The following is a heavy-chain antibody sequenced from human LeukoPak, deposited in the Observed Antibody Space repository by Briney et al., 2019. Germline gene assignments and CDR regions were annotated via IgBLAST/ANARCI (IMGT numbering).Heavy chain of an antibody. V-gene: IGHV4-59*01. CDR2: IYYSGST. CDR1: GGSISSYY. J-gene: IGHJ4*02. Sequence: SETLSLTCTVSGGSISSYYWSWIRQPPGRGLEWIGYIYYSGSTNYNPSLKSRLTTSVDTSKNQFSLKLSSVTAADTAVYYCARGTSNFDYWGQGTLVTVSS. CDR3: ARGTSNFDY. D-gene: IGHD1-7*01.